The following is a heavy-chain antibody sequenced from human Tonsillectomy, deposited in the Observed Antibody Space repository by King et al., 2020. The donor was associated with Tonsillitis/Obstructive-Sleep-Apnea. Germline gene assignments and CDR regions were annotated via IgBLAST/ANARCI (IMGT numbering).Heavy chain of an antibody. CDR1: GFIFSSYG. Sequence: VQLVQSGGGVVQPGRSLRLSCAASGFIFSSYGMHWVRQVPGKGLEWVAVISYDGSTKYYADSVKGRFTISRDTSKNTLDLQMNSLRAEDTAVYYCAREGIYDSSGYADAFDIWGQGTLVTVSS. V-gene: IGHV3-30*19. D-gene: IGHD3-22*01. CDR3: AREGIYDSSGYADAFDI. CDR2: ISYDGSTK. J-gene: IGHJ3*02.